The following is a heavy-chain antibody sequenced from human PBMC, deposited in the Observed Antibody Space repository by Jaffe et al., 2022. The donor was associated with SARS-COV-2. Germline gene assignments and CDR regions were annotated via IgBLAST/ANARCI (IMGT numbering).Heavy chain of an antibody. Sequence: EVQLVESGGGLGQPGGSLRLSCAASGFTFSSYWMNWVRQAPGKGLEWVAKIKQDGSEKYYVDSVKGRFTISRDNAKNSLYLQMNSLRAEDTAVYYCARDAGWLPYYYMDVWGKGTTVTVSS. J-gene: IGHJ6*03. CDR1: GFTFSSYW. D-gene: IGHD3-9*01. CDR2: IKQDGSEK. V-gene: IGHV3-7*01. CDR3: ARDAGWLPYYYMDV.